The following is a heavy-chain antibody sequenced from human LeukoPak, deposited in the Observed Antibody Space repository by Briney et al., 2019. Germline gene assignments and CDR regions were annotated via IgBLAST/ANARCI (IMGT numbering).Heavy chain of an antibody. CDR3: ARVAYDILTGYHFDY. D-gene: IGHD3-9*01. V-gene: IGHV4-59*01. J-gene: IGHJ4*02. Sequence: PSEILSLTCTVSGGSISSYYWSWIRQPPGKGLEWVGYIYYSGSTNYNPSLKNRVTISVDTSKNQFSLKLSSVTAADTAVYYCARVAYDILTGYHFDYWGQGTLVTVSS. CDR1: GGSISSYY. CDR2: IYYSGST.